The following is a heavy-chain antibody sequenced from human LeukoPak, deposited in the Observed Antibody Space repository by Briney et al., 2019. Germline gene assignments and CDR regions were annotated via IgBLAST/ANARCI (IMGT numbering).Heavy chain of an antibody. J-gene: IGHJ5*02. D-gene: IGHD3-22*01. CDR1: GYTFTTYY. CDR3: AREGAHYYDSSGPNWFDP. CDR2: IIPILGIA. V-gene: IGHV1-69*04. Sequence: GASVTVSCKASGYTFTTYYMHWVRQAPGQGLEWMGRIIPILGIANYAQKFQGRVTITADKSTSTAYMELSSLRSEDTAVYYCAREGAHYYDSSGPNWFDPWGQGTLVTVSS.